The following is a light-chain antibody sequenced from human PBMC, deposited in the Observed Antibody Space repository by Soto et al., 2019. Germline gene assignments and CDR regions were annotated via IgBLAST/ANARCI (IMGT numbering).Light chain of an antibody. CDR1: QSISSS. V-gene: IGKV3D-11*02. Sequence: LTQSAVPLTLSPAKRATLSCRASQSISSSLAWYHQKPGQAPRLIINDASNRATGIPARFSGRGSGTDFTLTIISREPEDFVVYYCHQQFSCHPTFGQGTKVDIK. CDR2: DAS. J-gene: IGKJ1*01. CDR3: HQQFSCHPT.